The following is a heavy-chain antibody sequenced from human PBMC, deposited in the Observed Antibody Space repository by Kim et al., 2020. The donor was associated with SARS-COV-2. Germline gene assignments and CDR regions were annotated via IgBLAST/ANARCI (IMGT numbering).Heavy chain of an antibody. J-gene: IGHJ3*02. CDR1: GFTFSSYG. V-gene: IGHV3-74*01. Sequence: GGSLRLSCAASGFTFSSYGMHWVRQAPGQGLVWVLRINSDGSSTSYAGSVKVRFTISRDNAKNTLFLQMNSLRAEDTAVYYCARETGRTDALDIWGQGTMVTVSS. CDR2: INSDGSST. CDR3: ARETGRTDALDI.